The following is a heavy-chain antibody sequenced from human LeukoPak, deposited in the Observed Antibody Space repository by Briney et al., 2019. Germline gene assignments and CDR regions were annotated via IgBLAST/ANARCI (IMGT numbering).Heavy chain of an antibody. Sequence: PGGSLRLSCAASGFTFDDYAMSWVRQAPGKGLEWVGHIKSNSDGGTTDYAAPVKGSFTISRDDSKNTLYLQMNSLKTEDTAVYYCTTSKFDYWGQGILDTVSS. J-gene: IGHJ4*02. CDR2: IKSNSDGGTT. CDR3: TTSKFDY. V-gene: IGHV3-15*01. CDR1: GFTFDDYA.